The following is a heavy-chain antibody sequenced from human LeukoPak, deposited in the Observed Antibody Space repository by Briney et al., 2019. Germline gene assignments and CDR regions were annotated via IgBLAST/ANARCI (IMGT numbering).Heavy chain of an antibody. D-gene: IGHD5-24*01. CDR3: ARGGKWLQIDY. CDR2: IYYSGTT. J-gene: IGHJ4*02. Sequence: PSETPSLTCTVSGGSISSDYWSWIRQPPGKGLEWIGYIYYSGTTNYNPSLKSRVTISVDTSKNQFSLKLTSVTAADTAVYFCARGGKWLQIDYWGQGTLVTVSS. CDR1: GGSISSDY. V-gene: IGHV4-59*01.